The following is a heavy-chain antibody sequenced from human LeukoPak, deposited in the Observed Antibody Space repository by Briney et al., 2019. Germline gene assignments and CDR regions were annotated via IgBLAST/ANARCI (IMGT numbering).Heavy chain of an antibody. V-gene: IGHV3-15*01. Sequence: PGGSLRLSCAASGFTFSNAWMRWVRQAPGKGLEWVGRIKSKTDGGTTDYAAPVKGRFTISRDDSKNTLYLQMNSLKTEDTAVDYGTTDSKGTTNFGVVIPSPFDYWGQGTLVTVSS. D-gene: IGHD3-3*01. CDR1: GFTFSNAW. CDR2: IKSKTDGGTT. CDR3: TTDSKGTTNFGVVIPSPFDY. J-gene: IGHJ4*02.